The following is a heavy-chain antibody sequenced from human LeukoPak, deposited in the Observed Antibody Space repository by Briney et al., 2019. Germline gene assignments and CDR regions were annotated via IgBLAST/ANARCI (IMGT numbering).Heavy chain of an antibody. CDR3: ARGAALYRGLSFDY. CDR1: GGTFSSYA. CDR2: IIPIFGTA. V-gene: IGHV1-69*06. D-gene: IGHD4-23*01. J-gene: IGHJ4*02. Sequence: ASVKVSCKASGGTFSSYAISWVRQAPGQGLEWMGGIIPIFGTANYAQKFQGRVTITADKSTSTAYMELSSLRSEDTAVYYCARGAALYRGLSFDYWGQGTLVTVSS.